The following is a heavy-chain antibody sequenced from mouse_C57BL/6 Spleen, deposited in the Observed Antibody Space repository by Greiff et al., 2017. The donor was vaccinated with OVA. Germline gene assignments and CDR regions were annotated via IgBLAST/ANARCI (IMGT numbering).Heavy chain of an antibody. Sequence: QVQLQQPGAELVRPGSSVKLSCKASGYTFTSYWMHWVKQRPIQGLEWIGNIDPSDSETHYNQKFKDKATLTVDKSSSTAYMQLSSLTSEDSAVYYCARDRYGYDRYFDVWGTGTTVTVSS. CDR1: GYTFTSYW. J-gene: IGHJ1*03. D-gene: IGHD2-2*01. V-gene: IGHV1-52*01. CDR3: ARDRYGYDRYFDV. CDR2: IDPSDSET.